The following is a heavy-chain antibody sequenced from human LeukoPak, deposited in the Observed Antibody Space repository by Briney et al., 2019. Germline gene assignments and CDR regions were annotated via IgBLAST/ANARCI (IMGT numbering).Heavy chain of an antibody. J-gene: IGHJ6*03. D-gene: IGHD2/OR15-2a*01. CDR2: IYPGDSDT. V-gene: IGHV5-51*01. Sequence: GESLKISCKGSGYSFTTYWIAWVRQMPGKGLEWMWIIYPGDSDTRYSPSFQGQVTISADKSISTAYLQWSSLKASDTAMYYCARGIYPSIIDYYMDVWGKGTTVTVSS. CDR3: ARGIYPSIIDYYMDV. CDR1: GYSFTTYW.